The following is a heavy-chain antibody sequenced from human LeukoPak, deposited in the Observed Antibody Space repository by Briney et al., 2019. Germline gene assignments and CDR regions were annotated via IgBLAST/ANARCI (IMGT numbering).Heavy chain of an antibody. CDR1: GYTFSSYG. D-gene: IGHD2-21*02. CDR2: ISVINNGNA. J-gene: IGHJ3*01. CDR3: SREFPFCGADCFSGVFDF. V-gene: IGHV1-18*01. Sequence: GASVKVSCKASGYTFSSYGINWVRQAPGQGLEWMGWISVINNGNARYAQKFQGRLTMTTDTSTTTAYMELRSLRSDDTAVYYCSREFPFCGADCFSGVFDFWGQGTMVTVS.